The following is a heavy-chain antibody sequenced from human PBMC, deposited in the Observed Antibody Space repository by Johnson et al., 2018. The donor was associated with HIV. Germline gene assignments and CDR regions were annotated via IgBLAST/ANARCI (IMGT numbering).Heavy chain of an antibody. D-gene: IGHD3-16*01. Sequence: QVLLVESGGGLVQPGGSLRLSCAASGFTFSSYAMHWVRQAPGKGLDWVAIISYDGSNEYYADSVKGRFTISRDNSKNTLYLQMNSLGAEDSAVYYCAREEGSGEPPNAFDIWGQGKMVTVSS. J-gene: IGHJ3*02. CDR2: ISYDGSNE. CDR3: AREEGSGEPPNAFDI. V-gene: IGHV3-30-3*01. CDR1: GFTFSSYA.